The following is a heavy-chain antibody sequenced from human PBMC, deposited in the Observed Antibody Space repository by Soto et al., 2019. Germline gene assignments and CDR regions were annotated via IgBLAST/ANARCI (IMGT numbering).Heavy chain of an antibody. D-gene: IGHD2-2*01. CDR2: ISSSSSYI. Sequence: EVQLVESGGGLVKPGGSPRLSCAASGFTFSSYSMNWVRQAPGKGLEWVSSISSSSSYIYYADSVKGRFTISRDNAKNSLYLQMNSLRAEDTAVYYCARDPSIVVVPAAHFDYWGQGTLVTVSS. CDR1: GFTFSSYS. CDR3: ARDPSIVVVPAAHFDY. J-gene: IGHJ4*02. V-gene: IGHV3-21*01.